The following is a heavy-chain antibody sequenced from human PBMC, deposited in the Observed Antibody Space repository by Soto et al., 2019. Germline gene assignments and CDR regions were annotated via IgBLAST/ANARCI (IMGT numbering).Heavy chain of an antibody. D-gene: IGHD5-18*01. Sequence: EVQLVESGGGLVQPGGSLRLSCAASGFTFSSYSMNWVRQAPGKGLEWVSYISSSSTIYYADSVKGRFTISRDNAENSLYLQMNSLRAEDTAVYYCARDLYGDTACDYWGQGTLVTVSS. CDR2: ISSSSTI. J-gene: IGHJ4*02. CDR1: GFTFSSYS. V-gene: IGHV3-48*01. CDR3: ARDLYGDTACDY.